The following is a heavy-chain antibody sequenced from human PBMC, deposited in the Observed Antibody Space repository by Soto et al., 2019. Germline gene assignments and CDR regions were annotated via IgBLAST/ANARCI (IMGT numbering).Heavy chain of an antibody. CDR3: GRVNHKRFDY. J-gene: IGHJ4*02. CDR1: GGSISSYY. V-gene: IGHV4-59*01. CDR2: IYYSGST. Sequence: SETLSLTCTVSGGSISSYYWSWIRQPPGKGLEWIGYIYYSGSTNYNPSLKSRVTISVDTSKNQYSLKLSSVTAAVTAVYYCGRVNHKRFDYWDQGTMVTVSS.